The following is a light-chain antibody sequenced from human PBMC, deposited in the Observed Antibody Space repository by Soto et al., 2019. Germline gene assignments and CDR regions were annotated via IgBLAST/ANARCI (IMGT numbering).Light chain of an antibody. V-gene: IGKV3D-7*01. CDR2: GAS. Sequence: PGERVTLSCRASQSVSSSYSTWYQQKPGQAPRLLIYGASTRATGIPARFSGSGSGTDFTLTISSLQPEDFAVYYCQQDYNLPWTFGQGTKVDIK. CDR3: QQDYNLPWT. J-gene: IGKJ1*01. CDR1: QSVSSSY.